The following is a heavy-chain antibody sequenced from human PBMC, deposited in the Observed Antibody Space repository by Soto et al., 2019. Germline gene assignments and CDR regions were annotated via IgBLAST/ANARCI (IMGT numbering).Heavy chain of an antibody. D-gene: IGHD4-17*01. V-gene: IGHV5-51*01. J-gene: IGHJ6*02. CDR2: IYPGDSDT. CDR3: ATGTTVTTYYYGMDV. Sequence: EYLKVSLNGSGYSFPSYWIGWVRQMPGKGLEWMGIIYPGDSDTRYSPSFQGQVTISADKSISTAYLQWSSLKASDTAMYYCATGTTVTTYYYGMDVWGQGTTVTVSS. CDR1: GYSFPSYW.